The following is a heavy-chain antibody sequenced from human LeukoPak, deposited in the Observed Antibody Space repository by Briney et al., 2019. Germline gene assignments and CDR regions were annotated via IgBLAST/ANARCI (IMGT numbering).Heavy chain of an antibody. CDR2: INPNSGGT. D-gene: IGHD5-18*01. V-gene: IGHV1-2*02. J-gene: IGHJ4*02. CDR1: GYTFTGYY. CDR3: AREDTAMSRPSY. Sequence: ASVKVSCKASGYTFTGYYMHWVRQAPGQWLEWMGWINPNSGGTNYAQKFQGRVTMTRDTSISTAYMELSRLRSDDTAVYYCAREDTAMSRPSYWGQGTLVTVSS.